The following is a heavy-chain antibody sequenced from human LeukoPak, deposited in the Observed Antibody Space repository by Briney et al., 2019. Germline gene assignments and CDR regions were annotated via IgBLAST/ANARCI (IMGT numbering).Heavy chain of an antibody. J-gene: IGHJ4*02. CDR3: ARDRSSWSAPTWFDY. V-gene: IGHV3-21*01. D-gene: IGHD6-13*01. CDR2: ISSSSSYI. Sequence: GGSLTLSCAASGFIFSSYSMNWVRQAPGKGLEWVSSISSSSSYIYYADSVKGRFTISRDNAKNSLYLQMNSLRAEDTAVYYCARDRSSWSAPTWFDYWGQGTLVSVSS. CDR1: GFIFSSYS.